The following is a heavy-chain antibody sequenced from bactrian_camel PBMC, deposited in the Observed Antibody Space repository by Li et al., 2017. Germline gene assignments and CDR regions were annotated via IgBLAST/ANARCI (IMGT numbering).Heavy chain of an antibody. V-gene: IGHV3S33*01. Sequence: HVQLVESGGVSVQAGGSLRVSCKASSYTNCMGWFRQTQGKEREGVAVMNTGSETTYYSDSVKGRFTISQDSAKNTLYLQMDSLKPEDTAMYFCAASRRTPVGWQPGCSRTVISGDFQYWGRGTQVTVS. CDR2: MNTGSETT. CDR3: AASRRTPVGWQPGCSRTVISGDFQY. J-gene: IGHJ4*01. CDR1: SYTNC. D-gene: IGHD5*01.